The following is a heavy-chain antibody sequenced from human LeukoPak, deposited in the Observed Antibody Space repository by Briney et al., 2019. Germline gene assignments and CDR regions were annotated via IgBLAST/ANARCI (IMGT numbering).Heavy chain of an antibody. V-gene: IGHV4-59*01. CDR2: IYYSGST. CDR3: AGVYSYGYIDY. CDR1: GGSISSYY. Sequence: SETLSLTCTVSGGSISSYYWSWIRQPPGKGLEWIGYIYYSGSTNYNPSLKSRVTISVDTSKNQFSLKLSSVTAADTAVYYCAGVYSYGYIDYWGRGTLVTVSS. J-gene: IGHJ4*02. D-gene: IGHD5-18*01.